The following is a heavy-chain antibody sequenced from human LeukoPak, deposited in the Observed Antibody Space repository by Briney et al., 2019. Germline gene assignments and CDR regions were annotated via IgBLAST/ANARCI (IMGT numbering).Heavy chain of an antibody. CDR1: GFTFSNYA. J-gene: IGHJ4*02. Sequence: GGSLRLSCAASGFTFSNYAMSWVRQAPGKGLEWISSITSTSSDIFYTDSVKGRFTISRDNAKSSLYLQMNSLRAEDTAVYYCARDPATTVTTYAYWGQGTLVTVSS. V-gene: IGHV3-21*01. D-gene: IGHD4-17*01. CDR3: ARDPATTVTTYAY. CDR2: ITSTSSDI.